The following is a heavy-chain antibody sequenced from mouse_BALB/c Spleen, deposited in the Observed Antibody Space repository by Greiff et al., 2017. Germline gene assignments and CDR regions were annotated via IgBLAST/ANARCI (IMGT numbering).Heavy chain of an antibody. CDR1: GFTFSDYY. Sequence: DVKLVESGGGLVTPGGSLKLSCAASGFTFSDYYMYWVRQTPEKRLEWVVIISDGGSYTYYPDSVKGRFTISRDNAKNNLYLQMSSLKSEDTAMYYCARAGRAMAYWGQGTSVTVSS. CDR2: ISDGGSYT. CDR3: ARAGRAMAY. J-gene: IGHJ4*01. V-gene: IGHV5-4*02.